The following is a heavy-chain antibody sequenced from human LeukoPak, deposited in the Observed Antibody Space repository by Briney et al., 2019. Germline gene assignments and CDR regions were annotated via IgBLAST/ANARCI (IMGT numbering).Heavy chain of an antibody. CDR2: ISGSGGST. CDR3: AKEVGGWPTHAFDY. CDR1: GFTFSTYA. Sequence: GGSLRLSCSTSGFTFSTYAMSCVRQAPGRGLEWVSTISGSGGSTYYADSVKGRFPISRDNSKNTLCLQMNSLRAEDTAVYYCAKEVGGWPTHAFDYWGQGPLVTVSS. D-gene: IGHD1-26*01. J-gene: IGHJ4*02. V-gene: IGHV3-23*01.